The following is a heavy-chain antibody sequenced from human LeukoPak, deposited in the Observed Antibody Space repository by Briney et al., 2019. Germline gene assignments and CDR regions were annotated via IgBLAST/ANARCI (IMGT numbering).Heavy chain of an antibody. CDR3: ARASYGDYARAIQH. CDR1: GGSISSSNW. CDR2: IYHSGST. J-gene: IGHJ1*01. D-gene: IGHD4-17*01. Sequence: SETLSLTCAVSGGSISSSNWWSWVRQPPGKGLEWIGEIYHSGSTNYNPSLKSRVTISVDKSKNQFSLKLSSVTAADTAVYYCARASYGDYARAIQHWGQGTLVTVSS. V-gene: IGHV4-4*02.